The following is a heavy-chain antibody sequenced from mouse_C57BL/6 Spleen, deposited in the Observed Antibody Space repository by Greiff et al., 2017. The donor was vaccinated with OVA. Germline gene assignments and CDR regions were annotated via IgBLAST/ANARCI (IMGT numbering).Heavy chain of an antibody. CDR1: GYTFTSYW. D-gene: IGHD2-1*01. CDR2: IYPGSGST. Sequence: QVQLKQPGAELVKPGASVKMSCKASGYTFTSYWITWVKQRPGQGLEWIGDIYPGSGSTNYNEKFKSKATLTVDTSSSTAYMQLSSLTSEDSAVYYCARTGYYGNYVGPFDYWGQGTTLTVSS. CDR3: ARTGYYGNYVGPFDY. J-gene: IGHJ2*01. V-gene: IGHV1-55*01.